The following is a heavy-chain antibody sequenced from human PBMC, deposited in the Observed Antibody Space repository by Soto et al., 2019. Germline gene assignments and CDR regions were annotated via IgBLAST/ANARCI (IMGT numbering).Heavy chain of an antibody. J-gene: IGHJ6*03. CDR1: GFTFSDYY. CDR2: ISSSGSTI. V-gene: IGHV3-11*01. D-gene: IGHD2-15*01. CDR3: ARVNDAATYDYYYYYMDV. Sequence: GGSLRLSCAASGFTFSDYYMSWIRQAPGKGLEWVSYISSSGSTIYYADSVKGRFTISRDNAKNSLYLQMNSLRAEDTAVYYCARVNDAATYDYYYYYMDVWGKGTTVTVSS.